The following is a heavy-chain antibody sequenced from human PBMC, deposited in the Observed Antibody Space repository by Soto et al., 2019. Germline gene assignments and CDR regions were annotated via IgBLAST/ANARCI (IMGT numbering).Heavy chain of an antibody. Sequence: GGSLRLSCAASGFTFSSYSMNWVRQAPGKGLEWVSSISSSSSYIYYADSVKGRFTISRDNAKNPLYLQMNSLRAEDTAVYYCARDLLSYYGMDVWGQGTTVTVSS. CDR3: ARDLLSYYGMDV. J-gene: IGHJ6*02. CDR2: ISSSSSYI. V-gene: IGHV3-21*01. CDR1: GFTFSSYS.